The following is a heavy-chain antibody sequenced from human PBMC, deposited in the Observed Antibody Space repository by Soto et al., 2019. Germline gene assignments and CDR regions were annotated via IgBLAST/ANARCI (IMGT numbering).Heavy chain of an antibody. CDR3: ARAYGGNGFDY. D-gene: IGHD4-17*01. CDR2: INHSGST. J-gene: IGHJ4*02. V-gene: IGHV4-34*01. Sequence: QVQLQQWGAGLLKPSETLSLTCAVYGWSFSGYYWSWIRQPPGKGLEWIGEINHSGSTNYNPSLTSPHTIPVDTSRNPFSLKLSSVTAADTAVYCCARAYGGNGFDYWGQGTLVTVSS. CDR1: GWSFSGYY.